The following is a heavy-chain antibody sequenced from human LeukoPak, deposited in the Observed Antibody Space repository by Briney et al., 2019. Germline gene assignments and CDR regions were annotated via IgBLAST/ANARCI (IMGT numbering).Heavy chain of an antibody. J-gene: IGHJ4*02. V-gene: IGHV3-30*18. D-gene: IGHD3-22*01. CDR3: AKDGGYPPRGFDY. Sequence: GGSLRLSCAASGFTFSSYGMHWVRQAPGKGLEWVAVISYDGSNKYYADSVKGRFTISRDNSKSTLYLQMNSLRAEDTAVYYCAKDGGYPPRGFDYWGQGTLVTVSS. CDR2: ISYDGSNK. CDR1: GFTFSSYG.